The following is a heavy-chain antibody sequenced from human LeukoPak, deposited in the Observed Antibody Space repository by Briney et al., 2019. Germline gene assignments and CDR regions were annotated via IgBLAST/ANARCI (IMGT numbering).Heavy chain of an antibody. CDR1: GGSISNYY. CDR3: VRENYSSGWYGIIDY. CDR2: IYYSGNT. D-gene: IGHD6-19*01. Sequence: SETLSLTCTLSGGSISNYYWSWIRQPPGKGLEWIAYIYYSGNTNYNPSLKSRVTISVDTSKNQFSLKLSSVTAADTAVYYCVRENYSSGWYGIIDYWGQGTLVTVSS. V-gene: IGHV4-59*01. J-gene: IGHJ4*02.